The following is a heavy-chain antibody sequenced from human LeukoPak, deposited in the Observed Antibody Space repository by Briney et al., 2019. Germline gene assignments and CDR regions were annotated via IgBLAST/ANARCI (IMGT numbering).Heavy chain of an antibody. Sequence: SETLSLTSTVSGASISSYYWSWIRPPPGKGLEWIGSTHSIVSPNYNTTLKSRVTISVATSTAQFSLKLSSVTAADTAVYYCARDTVGHYYDSGHAFDIWGQGTMVTVSS. J-gene: IGHJ3*02. CDR2: THSIVSP. CDR3: ARDTVGHYYDSGHAFDI. V-gene: IGHV4-59*01. CDR1: GASISSYY. D-gene: IGHD3-22*01.